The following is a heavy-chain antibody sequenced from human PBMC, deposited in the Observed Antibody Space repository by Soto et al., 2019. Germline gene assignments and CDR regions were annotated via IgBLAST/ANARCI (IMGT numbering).Heavy chain of an antibody. J-gene: IGHJ4*02. D-gene: IGHD3-22*01. CDR2: ISYDGSNK. CDR3: ARGHYYDSSGYYSAFDY. CDR1: GFTFSSYA. Sequence: QVQLVESGGGVVQPGRSLRLSCAASGFTFSSYAMHWVRQAPGKGLEWVAVISYDGSNKYYADSVKGRFTISRDNSKNTVYLQMNSLRAEDTAVYYCARGHYYDSSGYYSAFDYWGQGTLVTVSS. V-gene: IGHV3-30-3*01.